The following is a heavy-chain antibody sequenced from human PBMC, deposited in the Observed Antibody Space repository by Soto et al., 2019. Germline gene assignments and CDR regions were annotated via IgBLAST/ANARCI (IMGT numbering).Heavy chain of an antibody. J-gene: IGHJ4*02. Sequence: EVQLLESGGGLVQPGGSLRLSCAASGITISNYPMSWVRQAPGKGLDWVSGISGSGDRTYYADSAKGRFTISKDIYKNSLSLQLDSLGVEDTAVYFCVKDDGGYPSTAPLWGQGTLVTVSS. D-gene: IGHD3-22*01. V-gene: IGHV3-23*01. CDR3: VKDDGGYPSTAPL. CDR1: GITISNYP. CDR2: ISGSGDRT.